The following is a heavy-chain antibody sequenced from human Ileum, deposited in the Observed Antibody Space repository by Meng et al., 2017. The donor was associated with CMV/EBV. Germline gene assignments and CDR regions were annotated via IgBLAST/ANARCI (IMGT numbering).Heavy chain of an antibody. CDR3: AKSRDSGHDLIDN. CDR2: IGGSGATT. Sequence: GESLKISCAASGFTFRNYAMNWVRQAPGKGLEWVSTIGGSGATTYYADPLRGRFTISRDNSMNMVYLQLNSLRGEDTAVYYCAKSRDSGHDLIDNWGQGTLVTVSS. D-gene: IGHD5-12*01. CDR1: GFTFRNYA. V-gene: IGHV3-23*01. J-gene: IGHJ4*02.